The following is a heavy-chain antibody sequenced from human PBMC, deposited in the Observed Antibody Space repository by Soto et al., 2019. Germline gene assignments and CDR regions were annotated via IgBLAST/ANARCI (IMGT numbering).Heavy chain of an antibody. D-gene: IGHD2-15*01. J-gene: IGHJ6*02. CDR2: INHSGST. CDR1: GGSFSGYY. Sequence: SETLSLTCAVYGGSFSGYYWSWIRQPPGKGLEWIGEINHSGSTNYNPSPKSRVTISVDTSKNQFSLKLSSVTAADTAVYYCARGAARSIGYYYYYYGMDVWGQGTTVTVSS. V-gene: IGHV4-34*01. CDR3: ARGAARSIGYYYYYYGMDV.